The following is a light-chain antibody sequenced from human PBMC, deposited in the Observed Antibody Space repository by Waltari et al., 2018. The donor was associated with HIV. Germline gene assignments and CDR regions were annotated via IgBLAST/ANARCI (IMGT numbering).Light chain of an antibody. J-gene: IGLJ3*02. CDR3: SSYTSRNTRV. V-gene: IGLV2-14*01. CDR2: DVS. Sequence: QSALTQPASVSGSPGQSINISCTGTSSDVGGYNYVPWYQQHPGKAPKLMIYDVSNRPSGVSNRLAGSKSGNTASLTISGLQAEDEADYYCSSYTSRNTRVFGGGTKLTVL. CDR1: SSDVGGYNY.